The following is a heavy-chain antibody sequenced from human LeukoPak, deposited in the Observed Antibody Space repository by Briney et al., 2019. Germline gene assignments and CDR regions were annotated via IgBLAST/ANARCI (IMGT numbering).Heavy chain of an antibody. D-gene: IGHD6-13*01. CDR3: AKGYGYSSSWTSNYYFYGLDV. J-gene: IGHJ6*02. V-gene: IGHV3-23*01. CDR1: GFTFRTYA. Sequence: GGSLRLSCAASGFTFRTYAMSWGRQAPGKGLEWVSAISDSDSGTYYADSVMGRLTISRDNSKNTLYLQMNSLRAEDTAVYYCAKGYGYSSSWTSNYYFYGLDVWGQGTTVTV. CDR2: ISDSDSGT.